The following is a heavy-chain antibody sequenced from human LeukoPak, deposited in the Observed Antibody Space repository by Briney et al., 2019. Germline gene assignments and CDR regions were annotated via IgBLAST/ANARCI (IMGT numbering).Heavy chain of an antibody. D-gene: IGHD2-21*02. CDR2: ISGSGGST. CDR1: GFTFSSYA. Sequence: GGSLRLSCAASGFTFSSYAMSWVRQAPGKGLEWVSAISGSGGSTYYADSVKGRFTISRDNSKNTLYLQMNSLRAEDTAVYYCAAPIGTCGGDCYYYYYYYGMDIWGQGTTVTVSS. V-gene: IGHV3-23*01. J-gene: IGHJ6*02. CDR3: AAPIGTCGGDCYYYYYYYGMDI.